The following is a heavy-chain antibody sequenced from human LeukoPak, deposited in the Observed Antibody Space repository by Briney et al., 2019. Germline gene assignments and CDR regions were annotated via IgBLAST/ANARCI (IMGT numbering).Heavy chain of an antibody. CDR3: ARGGSGLTVSLFAS. J-gene: IGHJ4*02. V-gene: IGHV6-1*01. D-gene: IGHD3-9*01. CDR1: GDSVSNNGAS. CDR2: TFYRSKWYSGSEFSVYS. Sequence: SQTLSLTCAISGDSVSNNGASWNWIRQSPSRGLEWLGRTFYRSKWYSGSEFSVYSDSAVSVKGRITITADTSKNQFSLLLYSVTPEDTAVYFCARGGSGLTVSLFASWGQGTLVTVSS.